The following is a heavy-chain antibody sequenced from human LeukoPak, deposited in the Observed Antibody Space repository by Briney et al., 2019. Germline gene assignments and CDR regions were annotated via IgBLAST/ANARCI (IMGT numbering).Heavy chain of an antibody. Sequence: GSSVNVSCKASGGTFSSYAISWVRQAPGQGLEWMGRIIPILGIANYAQKFQGRVTITADKSTSTAYMELSSLRSEDTAVYYCARTAAAGTVIFDYWGQGTLVTVSS. D-gene: IGHD6-13*01. CDR2: IIPILGIA. CDR1: GGTFSSYA. J-gene: IGHJ4*02. V-gene: IGHV1-69*04. CDR3: ARTAAAGTVIFDY.